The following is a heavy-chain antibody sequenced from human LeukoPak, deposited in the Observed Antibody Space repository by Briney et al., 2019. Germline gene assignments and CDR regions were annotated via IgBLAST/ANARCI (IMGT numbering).Heavy chain of an antibody. V-gene: IGHV4-39*01. D-gene: IGHD3-10*01. CDR1: GGSISSSSYY. J-gene: IGHJ1*01. CDR3: ARMGFASFQH. CDR2: IYYSGST. Sequence: SETPSLTCTVSGGSISSSSYYWGWIRQPPGKGLEWIGSIYYSGSTYYNPSLKSRVTISVDTSKNQFSLKLSSVTAADTAVYYCARMGFASFQHWGQGTLVTVSS.